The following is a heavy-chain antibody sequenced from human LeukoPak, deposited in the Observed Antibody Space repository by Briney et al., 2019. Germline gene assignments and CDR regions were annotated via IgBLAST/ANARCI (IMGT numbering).Heavy chain of an antibody. J-gene: IGHJ4*02. CDR2: ISSGANSI. D-gene: IGHD3-22*01. CDR1: GFIFSDYY. Sequence: PGGPLRLSCAASGFIFSDYYMSWFRQAPGKGLEWISFISSGANSIYYADSVKGRFTISRDDARDSLFLQMNSLRAEDTAVYFCVRLRRNSDRSGYYYYYDYWGQGTLVTVSS. V-gene: IGHV3-11*04. CDR3: VRLRRNSDRSGYYYYYDY.